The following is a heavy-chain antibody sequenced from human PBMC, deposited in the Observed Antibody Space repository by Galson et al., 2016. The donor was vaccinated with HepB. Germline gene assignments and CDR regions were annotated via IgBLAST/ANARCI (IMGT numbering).Heavy chain of an antibody. J-gene: IGHJ4*02. CDR1: GLAF. CDR3: ARALYDSGLLFFDL. D-gene: IGHD3-10*01. Sequence: SLRLSCAASGLAFMHWVRQAPGKGLAWVAVIAHHGGSIYYADYVRGRFTISRDNSENTVSLQMNSLRAEDTAVYYCARALYDSGLLFFDLWGQGTLVTVSS. CDR2: IAHHGGSI. V-gene: IGHV3-33*05.